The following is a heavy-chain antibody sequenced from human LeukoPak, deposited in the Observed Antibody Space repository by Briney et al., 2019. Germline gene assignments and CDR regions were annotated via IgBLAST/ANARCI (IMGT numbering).Heavy chain of an antibody. CDR3: ARWYYDNSGYRYFDY. CDR2: IYYSGST. D-gene: IGHD3-22*01. J-gene: IGHJ4*02. V-gene: IGHV4-59*01. CDR1: GGSITTYY. Sequence: SETLSLTCTVSGGSITTYYWNWIRQPPGKGLEWIGYIYYSGSTSYNPSLKSRVTISVDTSKNQFSLRLNSVTAADTAVYYRARWYYDNSGYRYFDYWGLGILVTVSS.